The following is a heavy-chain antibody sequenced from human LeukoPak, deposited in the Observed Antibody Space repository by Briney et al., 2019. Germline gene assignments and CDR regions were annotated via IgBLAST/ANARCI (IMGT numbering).Heavy chain of an antibody. Sequence: GGSLRLSCAASGFTVSSNYMSWVRQAPGKGLEWVSVIYSGGTTYYADSVKGRFTISRDNSKNTLYLQMNSLRAEDTAVYYCARDRDCSGGSCYGYWGQGTLVTVSS. CDR2: IYSGGTT. V-gene: IGHV3-66*01. CDR3: ARDRDCSGGSCYGY. CDR1: GFTVSSNY. J-gene: IGHJ4*02. D-gene: IGHD2-15*01.